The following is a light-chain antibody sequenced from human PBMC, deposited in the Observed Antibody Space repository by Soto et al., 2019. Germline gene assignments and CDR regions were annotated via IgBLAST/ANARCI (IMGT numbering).Light chain of an antibody. CDR2: EVS. J-gene: IGLJ1*01. CDR3: CSYAGSYTYV. CDR1: RSDVGGYNY. V-gene: IGLV2-8*01. Sequence: QSALTQPPSASGSLGQSVTISCTGTRSDVGGYNYVSWYQQHPGKAPKLLIYEVSKRPSGVPDRFSGSKSGNTASLTVSGLQAEDEADYYCCSYAGSYTYVFGTGTKVTVL.